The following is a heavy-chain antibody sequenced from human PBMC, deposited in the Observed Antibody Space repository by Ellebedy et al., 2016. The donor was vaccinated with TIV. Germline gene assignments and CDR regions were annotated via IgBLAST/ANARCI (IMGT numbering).Heavy chain of an antibody. J-gene: IGHJ4*02. CDR3: ARGAIYSGYDSGFGY. Sequence: SETLSLXCAVYGGSFSGYYWSWIRQPPGKGLEWIGEINHSGSTNYNPSLKSRVTISVDTSKNQFSLKLSSVTAADTAVYYCARGAIYSGYDSGFGYWGQGTLVTVSS. CDR1: GGSFSGYY. CDR2: INHSGST. V-gene: IGHV4-34*01. D-gene: IGHD5-12*01.